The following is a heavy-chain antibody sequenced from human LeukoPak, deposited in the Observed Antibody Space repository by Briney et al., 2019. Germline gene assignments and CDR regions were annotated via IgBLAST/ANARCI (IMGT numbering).Heavy chain of an antibody. V-gene: IGHV5-51*01. CDR1: GYTFTDYW. CDR2: IYPDDSDT. D-gene: IGHD3-22*01. CDR3: ARQYDGSSSYYHNWFDP. J-gene: IGHJ5*02. Sequence: GESLKISCQASGYTFTDYWIGWVRQVPGKGLEWMGIIYPDDSDTRYSPSFQGQVTISVDKSISTAYLQWSSLQASDTAIYYCARQYDGSSSYYHNWFDPWGQGTLVTVSS.